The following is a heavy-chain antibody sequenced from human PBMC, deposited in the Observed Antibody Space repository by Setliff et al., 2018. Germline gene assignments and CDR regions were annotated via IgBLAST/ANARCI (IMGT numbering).Heavy chain of an antibody. J-gene: IGHJ1*01. Sequence: GGSLRLSCVASTFTFSKYAVTWVRQAPGKGLEWVSSIHVSGGSTYYADSVKGRFTISKDNAKNSLYLQMNNLRAEDTALYFCARDASGSYGTEYLQHWGQGTLVTVSS. CDR3: ARDASGSYGTEYLQH. CDR2: IHVSGGST. D-gene: IGHD1-26*01. CDR1: TFTFSKYA. V-gene: IGHV3-23*01.